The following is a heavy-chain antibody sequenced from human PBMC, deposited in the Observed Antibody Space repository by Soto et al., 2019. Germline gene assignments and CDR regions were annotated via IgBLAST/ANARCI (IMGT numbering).Heavy chain of an antibody. CDR1: GGSFSGYY. D-gene: IGHD3-10*01. V-gene: IGHV4-34*01. CDR2: INHSGST. CDR3: ARGRMGNYYGSGTMGY. Sequence: QVQLQQWGAGLLKPSETLSLTCAVYGGSFSGYYWSWIRQPPGKGLGWIGEINHSGSTNYNPSLKSRVTISVDTSKNQFSLKLSSVTAADTAVYYCARGRMGNYYGSGTMGYWGQGTLVTVSS. J-gene: IGHJ4*02.